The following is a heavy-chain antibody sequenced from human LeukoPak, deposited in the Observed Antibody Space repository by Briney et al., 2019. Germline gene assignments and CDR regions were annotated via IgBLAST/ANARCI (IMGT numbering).Heavy chain of an antibody. J-gene: IGHJ4*02. Sequence: ASVKVSCKASGYSFTGYYMHWVRQAPGQGREWMGWINPNSGGTNYAQKFQGRVTMTRDTSISTAYMELSRLRSDDTAVYYCARSPQLLYGPPFDYWGQGTLVTVSS. CDR2: INPNSGGT. CDR3: ARSPQLLYGPPFDY. D-gene: IGHD2-2*02. V-gene: IGHV1-2*02. CDR1: GYSFTGYY.